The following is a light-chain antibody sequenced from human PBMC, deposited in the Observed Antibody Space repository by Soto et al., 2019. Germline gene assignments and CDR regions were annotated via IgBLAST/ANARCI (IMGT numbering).Light chain of an antibody. CDR1: QSIRSN. V-gene: IGKV3-15*01. Sequence: EIVMTKSHAPLSVSPGERATLSRRASQSIRSNLAWYRHKPGQAPSLLIYETSTRATGVPARFSGSGSGTEFTLTITSLQSEDIAIYYCQHYDNWPFTFGQGTKVDIK. J-gene: IGKJ2*01. CDR3: QHYDNWPFT. CDR2: ETS.